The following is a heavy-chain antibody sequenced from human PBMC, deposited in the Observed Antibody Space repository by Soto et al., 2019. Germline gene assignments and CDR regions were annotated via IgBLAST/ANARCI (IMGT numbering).Heavy chain of an antibody. Sequence: SETLSLTCAVYGGSFIGYYWSWIRQPPGKGLEWIGEINHSGSTNYNPSLKSRVTISVDTSKNQFSLKLSSVTAADTAVYYCARFIFFGVALYYGMDVWGQGTTVTVSS. CDR3: ARFIFFGVALYYGMDV. V-gene: IGHV4-34*01. J-gene: IGHJ6*02. CDR2: INHSGST. CDR1: GGSFIGYY. D-gene: IGHD3-3*01.